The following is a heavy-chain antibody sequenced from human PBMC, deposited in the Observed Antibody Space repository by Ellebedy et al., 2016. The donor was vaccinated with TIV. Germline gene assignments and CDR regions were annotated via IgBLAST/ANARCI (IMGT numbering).Heavy chain of an antibody. Sequence: SETLSLTCTVSGGSISSSSYYWGWIRQPPGKGLEWIGSIYYSGSTYYNPSLKSRVTISVDTSKNQFSLKLSSVTAADTAVYYCARLKSRYAFDIWGQGTMVTVSS. CDR2: IYYSGST. CDR3: ARLKSRYAFDI. CDR1: GGSISSSSYY. J-gene: IGHJ3*02. V-gene: IGHV4-39*01.